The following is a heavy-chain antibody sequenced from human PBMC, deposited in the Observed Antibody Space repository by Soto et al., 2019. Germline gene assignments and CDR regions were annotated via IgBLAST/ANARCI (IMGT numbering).Heavy chain of an antibody. CDR1: GYSVTSYW. J-gene: IGHJ4*02. V-gene: IGHV5-51*01. D-gene: IGHD2-2*01. CDR2: IYPGDSDT. Sequence: GESLKISCKGSGYSVTSYWIGWVRQMPGKGLEWMGIIYPGDSDTRYSPSFQGQVTISADKSISTAYLQWSSLKASDTAMYYCASPVGYCSSTSCLSYWGQGTLVTVSS. CDR3: ASPVGYCSSTSCLSY.